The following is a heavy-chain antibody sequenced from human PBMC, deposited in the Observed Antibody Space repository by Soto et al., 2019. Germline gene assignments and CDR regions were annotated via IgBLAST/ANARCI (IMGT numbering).Heavy chain of an antibody. V-gene: IGHV4-34*01. CDR2: INHSGST. CDR1: GGSFSGYY. D-gene: IGHD3-10*01. Sequence: KPSETLSLTCAVYGGSFSGYYWSWIRQPPGKGLEWIGEINHSGSTNYNPSLKSRVTISVDTSKNQFSLKLSSVTAADTAVYYCARGASILLWFGGTGRANWFDPWGQGTLVTVSS. CDR3: ARGASILLWFGGTGRANWFDP. J-gene: IGHJ5*02.